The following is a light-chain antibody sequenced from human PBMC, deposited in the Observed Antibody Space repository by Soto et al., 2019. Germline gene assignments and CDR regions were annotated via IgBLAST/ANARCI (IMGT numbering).Light chain of an antibody. CDR2: EGS. J-gene: IGLJ3*02. CDR1: SSDVGSYNL. Sequence: QSVLTQPASVSGSPGQSITISCTVTSSDVGSYNLVSWYQQHPGKAPKLMIYEGSKRPSGVSNRFSGSKSGNTASLTISGLQAEDEADYYCCSYAGSSWVFGGGTQLTVL. V-gene: IGLV2-23*01. CDR3: CSYAGSSWV.